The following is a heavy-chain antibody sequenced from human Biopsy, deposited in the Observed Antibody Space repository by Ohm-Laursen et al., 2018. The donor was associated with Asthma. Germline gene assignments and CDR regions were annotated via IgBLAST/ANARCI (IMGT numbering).Heavy chain of an antibody. CDR2: ISVYNGNT. CDR3: ARAVDYSHYYGIDV. D-gene: IGHD3-10*01. CDR1: GHSFTSAG. J-gene: IGHJ6*02. V-gene: IGHV1-18*01. Sequence: ASVTASCKPSGHSFTSAGITWVRQAPGHGLEWLGWISVYNGNTKVAQKLQDRVTMITDTSTSTAYMELRSLRSDDTAVYFCARAVDYSHYYGIDVWGQGTTVTVS.